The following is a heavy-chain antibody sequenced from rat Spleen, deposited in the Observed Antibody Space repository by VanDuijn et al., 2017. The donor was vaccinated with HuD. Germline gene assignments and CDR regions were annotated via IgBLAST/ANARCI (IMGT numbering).Heavy chain of an antibody. V-gene: IGHV2-47*01. CDR3: ARGGTIAAIFDY. CDR1: GLSLTSTS. CDR2: IRSNGGT. D-gene: IGHD1-2*01. Sequence: QVQLKESGPGLVQPSQTLSLTCTVSGLSLTSTSVSWIRQPPGKGLEWMGVIRSNGGTDYNSAIKSRLSISRDTSKSQVFLKMNSLQTEDTAMYFCARGGTIAAIFDYWGQGVMVTVSS. J-gene: IGHJ2*01.